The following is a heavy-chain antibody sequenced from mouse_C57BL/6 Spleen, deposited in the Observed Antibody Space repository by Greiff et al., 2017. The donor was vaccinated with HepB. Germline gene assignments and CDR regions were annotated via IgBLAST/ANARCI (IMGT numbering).Heavy chain of an antibody. CDR3: ARRYDYDGYYFDY. J-gene: IGHJ2*01. CDR2: INPYNGDT. D-gene: IGHD2-4*01. V-gene: IGHV1-20*01. CDR1: GYSFTGYF. Sequence: VQLQQSGPELVKPGDSVKISCKASGYSFTGYFMNWVMQSHGKSLEWIGRINPYNGDTFYNQKFKGKATLTVDKSSSTAHMELRSLTSEDSAVYYCARRYDYDGYYFDYWGQGTTLTVSS.